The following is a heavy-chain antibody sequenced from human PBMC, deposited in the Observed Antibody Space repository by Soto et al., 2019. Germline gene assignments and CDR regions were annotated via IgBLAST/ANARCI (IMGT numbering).Heavy chain of an antibody. Sequence: GGSLRLSCAASGFNFSNYWMHWVRQAPGKGLVWVSRINSDGSRTNYADSVKGRFTISRDNAKNTLYLQMNSLRAEDTAVYYCARKGSYGMDVWGQGTTVTVSS. CDR3: ARKGSYGMDV. J-gene: IGHJ6*02. CDR2: INSDGSRT. CDR1: GFNFSNYW. D-gene: IGHD3-10*01. V-gene: IGHV3-74*01.